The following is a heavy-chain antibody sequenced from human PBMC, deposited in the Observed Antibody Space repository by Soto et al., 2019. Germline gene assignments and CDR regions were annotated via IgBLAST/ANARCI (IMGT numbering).Heavy chain of an antibody. CDR3: ARAGRTHCSRGSCYSV. D-gene: IGHD2-15*01. CDR2: TYYRSKWYN. CDR1: VYSVSSNSAA. Sequence: PSETLSLTCAISVYSVSSNSAAWNWIIQSPSRGLEWLGRTYYRSKWYNDYAVSVKSRITINPDTSKNQFSLQLNSVTPEDTAVYYCARAGRTHCSRGSCYSVWGQGTLVTVSS. V-gene: IGHV6-1*01. J-gene: IGHJ4*02.